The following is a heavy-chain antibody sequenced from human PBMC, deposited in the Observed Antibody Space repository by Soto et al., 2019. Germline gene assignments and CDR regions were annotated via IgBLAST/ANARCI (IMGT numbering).Heavy chain of an antibody. CDR2: IYYSGST. D-gene: IGHD6-6*01. CDR1: GGSVSSGSYY. V-gene: IGHV4-31*03. CDR3: ARAEYSSSSNWFDP. J-gene: IGHJ5*02. Sequence: PSETLSLTCTVSGGSVSSGSYYWSWIRQPPGKGLEWIGYIYYSGSTYYNPSLKSRVTISVDTSKNQFSLKLSSVTAADTAVYYCARAEYSSSSNWFDPWGQGTLVTVSS.